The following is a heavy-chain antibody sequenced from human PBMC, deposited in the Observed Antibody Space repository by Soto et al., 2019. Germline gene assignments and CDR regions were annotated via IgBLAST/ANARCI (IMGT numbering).Heavy chain of an antibody. CDR3: AHRRVGDDHYFDY. J-gene: IGHJ4*02. CDR2: IYWDDDK. CDR1: GFSLSTSGVG. D-gene: IGHD2-21*02. V-gene: IGHV2-5*02. Sequence: QITLTESGPTLVKPTQTLTLTCTFSGFSLSTSGVGVGWFRKPPGKALEWLALIYWDDDKRYSPSLKNRLAITKDTSKNLVVLTTANMAPVDPSTYYSAHRRVGDDHYFDYWGQGTLVTFSS.